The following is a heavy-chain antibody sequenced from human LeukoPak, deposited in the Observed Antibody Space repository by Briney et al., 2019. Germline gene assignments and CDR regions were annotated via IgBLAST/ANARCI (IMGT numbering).Heavy chain of an antibody. CDR1: GFIFSDYY. J-gene: IGHJ5*02. V-gene: IGHV3-11*04. CDR2: TSFSGRTI. D-gene: IGHD3-10*01. Sequence: GGSLRLSCAASGFIFSDYYMSWFRQVPGKGLEWIAYTSFSGRTIYYADSVKGRFTISRDNAKNSLFLQMNSLRAEDTAIYYCAKDPMVRGAPWNWFDPWGQGTLVTVSS. CDR3: AKDPMVRGAPWNWFDP.